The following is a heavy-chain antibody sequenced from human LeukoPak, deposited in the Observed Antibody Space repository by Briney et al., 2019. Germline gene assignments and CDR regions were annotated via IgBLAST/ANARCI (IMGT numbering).Heavy chain of an antibody. CDR3: AREEWELGFDY. CDR1: GFTFSNYW. V-gene: IGHV3-74*01. D-gene: IGHD1-26*01. J-gene: IGHJ4*02. CDR2: ISTDGSQT. Sequence: GGSLRLSCEASGFTFSNYWMHWVRQAPGKGLMWVSQISTDGSQTFYADSVKGRFTISRDNAKNSLYLQMNSLRAEDTAVYYCAREEWELGFDYWGQGTLVTVSS.